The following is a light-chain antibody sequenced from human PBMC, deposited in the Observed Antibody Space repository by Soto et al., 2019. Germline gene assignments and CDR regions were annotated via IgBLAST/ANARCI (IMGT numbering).Light chain of an antibody. CDR2: ELS. J-gene: IGLJ1*01. V-gene: IGLV2-14*01. CDR1: TSDVGGY. CDR3: SSYTDTCTLV. Sequence: QSVLTQPASVSGSPGQPITISCTGTTSDVGGYVSWYQQHPGKAPKLILYELSTRHSGVSNRFSGSKSGNTASLNIPGLQAEDEAGYYCSSYTDTCTLVFGSGTKVTVL.